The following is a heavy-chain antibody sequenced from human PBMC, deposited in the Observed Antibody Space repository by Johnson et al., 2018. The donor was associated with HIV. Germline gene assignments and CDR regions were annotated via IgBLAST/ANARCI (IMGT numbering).Heavy chain of an antibody. V-gene: IGHV3-30*18. CDR2: TYYEGINK. CDR1: IFTFSSYG. J-gene: IGHJ3*01. Sequence: VQVVESGGGVVQPGRSLRLSCAASIFTFSSYGMHWVRQAPGKGLEWMALTYYEGINKYYADSVKGRFTISRDNTKNTLYLQMNSRRAEDTAVYYCAKIMSKWSVDDDAFDVWGQGTMVTVSS. D-gene: IGHD2-15*01. CDR3: AKIMSKWSVDDDAFDV.